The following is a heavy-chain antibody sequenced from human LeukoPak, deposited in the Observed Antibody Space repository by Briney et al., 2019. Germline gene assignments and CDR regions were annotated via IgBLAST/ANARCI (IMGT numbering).Heavy chain of an antibody. CDR2: IRASGGTT. D-gene: IGHD1-26*01. CDR1: GFTFSSYG. J-gene: IGHJ4*02. CDR3: AKGIFSGSPD. Sequence: GGSLRLSCAASGFTFSSYGMTWVRQAPGKGLEWVSGIRASGGTTHYADSVKGRFTISRDNSKNTLYLQMTSLRADDTAVYYCAKGIFSGSPDWGQGTLVTVSS. V-gene: IGHV3-23*01.